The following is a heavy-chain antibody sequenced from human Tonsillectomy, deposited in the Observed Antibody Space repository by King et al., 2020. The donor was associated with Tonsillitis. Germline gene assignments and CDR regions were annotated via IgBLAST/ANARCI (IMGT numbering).Heavy chain of an antibody. CDR3: AKASTGVAAPSDF. J-gene: IGHJ4*02. V-gene: IGHV3-30*18. Sequence: HVQLVESGGGVVQPGRSLRLSWSASRLAFSSYGMHWVRQASGKGLEWLAFISYDGSKKYYADSVVGRFTISRDNSKNTLYLQMNSLKTEDTAVYYCAKASTGVAAPSDFWGQGTLVTVSS. CDR2: ISYDGSKK. CDR1: RLAFSSYG. D-gene: IGHD6-13*01.